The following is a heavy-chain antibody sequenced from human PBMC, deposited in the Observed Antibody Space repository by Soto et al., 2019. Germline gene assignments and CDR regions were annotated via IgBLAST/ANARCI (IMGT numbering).Heavy chain of an antibody. V-gene: IGHV4-59*01. Sequence: PSETLSLTCTVSGGFISNYYWSWVRQSPGKGLEWIGYIYYSGTTSFFPSYNPSLRSRVTISEDASKNQFSLKLLSVTTADTAVYFCAAGEASSRNLAPYYLDFWGQGTLVTVSS. CDR2: IYYSGTT. D-gene: IGHD6-13*01. CDR1: GGFISNYY. CDR3: AAGEASSRNLAPYYLDF. J-gene: IGHJ4*02.